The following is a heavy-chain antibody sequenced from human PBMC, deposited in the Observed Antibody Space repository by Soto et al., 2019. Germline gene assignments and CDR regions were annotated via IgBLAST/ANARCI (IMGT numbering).Heavy chain of an antibody. J-gene: IGHJ6*02. CDR3: ARDYYDFWSGYWTPSCMDV. CDR1: GYTFTSCY. CDR2: INPSGGST. D-gene: IGHD3-3*01. Sequence: ASVKVSCKASGYTFTSCYMHWVRQAPGQGLEWMGIINPSGGSTSYAQKFQGRVTMTRDTSTSTVYMELSSLRSEDTAVYYCARDYYDFWSGYWTPSCMDVWGQGTTVTVSS. V-gene: IGHV1-46*01.